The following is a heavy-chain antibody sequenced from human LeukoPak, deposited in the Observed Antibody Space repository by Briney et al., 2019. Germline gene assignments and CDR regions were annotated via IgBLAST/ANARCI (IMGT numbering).Heavy chain of an antibody. CDR3: ATTIFGVVIPFDY. D-gene: IGHD3-3*01. V-gene: IGHV1-24*01. Sequence: GASVKVSCKVSGYTLTELSMHWVRQAPRKGLEWMGGFDPEDGETIYAQKFQGRVTMTEDTSTDTAYMELSSLRSEDTAVYYCATTIFGVVIPFDYWGQGTLVTVSS. J-gene: IGHJ4*02. CDR1: GYTLTELS. CDR2: FDPEDGET.